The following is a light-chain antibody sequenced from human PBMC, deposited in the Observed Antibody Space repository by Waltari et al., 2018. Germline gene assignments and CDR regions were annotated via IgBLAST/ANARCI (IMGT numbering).Light chain of an antibody. Sequence: SALTQPDSVSGSPGQSITISCTGVSSDVGGYEYVSWYQQHPGKAPKVIIYDVSNLPSGVSNRFSGSKSGSSASLTISGLQAEDEADYYCSSYTSSTTGIFGGGTKLTVL. CDR3: SSYTSSTTGI. J-gene: IGLJ2*01. CDR1: SSDVGGYEY. V-gene: IGLV2-14*01. CDR2: DVS.